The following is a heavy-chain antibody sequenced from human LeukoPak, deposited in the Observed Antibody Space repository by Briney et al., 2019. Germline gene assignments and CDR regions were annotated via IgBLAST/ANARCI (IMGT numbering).Heavy chain of an antibody. CDR3: ARDPDYYDSSGYFDY. Sequence: SGGSLRLSCAASGFTFSSYGMHWVRQAPGKGLEWVAVTWYDGSNKYYADSVKGRFTISRDNSKNTLYLQMNSLRAEDTAVYYCARDPDYYDSSGYFDYWGQGTLVTVSS. D-gene: IGHD3-22*01. CDR2: TWYDGSNK. J-gene: IGHJ4*02. CDR1: GFTFSSYG. V-gene: IGHV3-33*01.